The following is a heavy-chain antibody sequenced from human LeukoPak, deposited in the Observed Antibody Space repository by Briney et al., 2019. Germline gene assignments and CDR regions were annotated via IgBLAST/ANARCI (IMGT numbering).Heavy chain of an antibody. Sequence: ASVKVSCKASGYTFTGYYIHWVRQAPGQGLEWMGWINPNSGGTNYAQKFQGRVTMTRDTSISTAYMELSRLRSDDTAVYYCARAMGIAAAGHDYWGQGTLVTVSS. CDR1: GYTFTGYY. CDR3: ARAMGIAAAGHDY. V-gene: IGHV1-2*02. CDR2: INPNSGGT. J-gene: IGHJ4*02. D-gene: IGHD6-13*01.